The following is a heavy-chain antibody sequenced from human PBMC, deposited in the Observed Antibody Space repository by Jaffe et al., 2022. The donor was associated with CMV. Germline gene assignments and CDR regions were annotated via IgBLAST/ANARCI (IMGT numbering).Heavy chain of an antibody. CDR2: IRSKAYGGTT. J-gene: IGHJ6*03. CDR3: TRGGGGYCSSTSCYGFDYYYMDV. Sequence: EVQLVESGGGLVQPGRSLRLSCTASGFTFGDYAMSWVRQAPGKGLEWVGFIRSKAYGGTTEYAASVKGRFTISRDDSKSIAYLQMNSLKTEDTAVYYCTRGGGGYCSSTSCYGFDYYYMDVWGKGTTVTVSS. D-gene: IGHD2-2*01. V-gene: IGHV3-49*04. CDR1: GFTFGDYA.